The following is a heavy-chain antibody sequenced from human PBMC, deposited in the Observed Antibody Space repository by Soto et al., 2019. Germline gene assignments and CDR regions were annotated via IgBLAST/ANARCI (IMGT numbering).Heavy chain of an antibody. J-gene: IGHJ4*02. CDR2: IGTAGDT. D-gene: IGHD3-22*01. Sequence: EVQLVESGGGLVQPGGSMRLSCSASGFTFSSYDMHWVRQGPGKGLEWVSAIGTAGDTNYAGSVNGRFTISRENAKNFLYLQMNSLRAGDTAIYFCARAIGPTLFDYWGQGTLVTVSS. CDR1: GFTFSSYD. V-gene: IGHV3-13*04. CDR3: ARAIGPTLFDY.